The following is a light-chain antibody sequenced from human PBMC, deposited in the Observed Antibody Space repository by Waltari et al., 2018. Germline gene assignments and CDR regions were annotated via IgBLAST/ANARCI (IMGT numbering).Light chain of an antibody. CDR3: QQYSDWPLT. CDR1: QSVNNK. CDR2: DAS. V-gene: IGKV3-15*01. Sequence: EIVMTQSPATLSVSPGERVTLSCRASQSVNNKLAWYQQKPGQAPRLLIYDASTRATGIPTSFSGSGSGTEFTITISSLRSEDFAVYYCQQYSDWPLTFGGGTKVEIK. J-gene: IGKJ4*01.